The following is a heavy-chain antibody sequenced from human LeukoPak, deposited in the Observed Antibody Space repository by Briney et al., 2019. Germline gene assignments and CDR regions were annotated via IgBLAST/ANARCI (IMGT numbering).Heavy chain of an antibody. J-gene: IGHJ4*02. V-gene: IGHV4-39*07. CDR1: GGSISSSSYY. D-gene: IGHD6-13*01. CDR2: INHSGST. Sequence: SETLSLTCTVSGGSISSSSYYWGWIRQPPGKGLEWIGEINHSGSTNYNPSLKSRVTISVDTSKNQFSLKLSSVTAADTAVYYCARGVYSSSWYVDYWGQGTLVTVSS. CDR3: ARGVYSSSWYVDY.